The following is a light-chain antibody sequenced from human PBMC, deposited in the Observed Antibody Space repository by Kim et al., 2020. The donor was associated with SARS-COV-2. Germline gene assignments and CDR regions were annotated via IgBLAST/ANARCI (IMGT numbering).Light chain of an antibody. CDR2: RAS. Sequence: DIQMTQFPSTLSASVGDRVTITCWASQSISVWLAWYQQKPGKAPRLLIYRASTLESGVPPRFSGSGSRTEFTLTISSLQPDDIGTYYCQQYNTNSPVSFGQGTKQEI. CDR1: QSISVW. CDR3: QQYNTNSPVS. J-gene: IGKJ2*03. V-gene: IGKV1-5*03.